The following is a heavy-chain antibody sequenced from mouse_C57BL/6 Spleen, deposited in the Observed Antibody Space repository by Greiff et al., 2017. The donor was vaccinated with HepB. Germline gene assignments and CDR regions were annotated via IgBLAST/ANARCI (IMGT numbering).Heavy chain of an antibody. CDR3: ARDLRDHGWSY. V-gene: IGHV1-82*01. Sequence: VQLQQSGPELVKPGASVKISCKASGYAFSSSWMNWVKQRPGKGLEWIGRIYPGDGDTNYNGKFKGKATLTADKSSSTAYMQLSSLTSEDSAVYFCARDLRDHGWSYWGQGTTLTVSS. D-gene: IGHD2-2*01. CDR1: GYAFSSSW. CDR2: IYPGDGDT. J-gene: IGHJ2*01.